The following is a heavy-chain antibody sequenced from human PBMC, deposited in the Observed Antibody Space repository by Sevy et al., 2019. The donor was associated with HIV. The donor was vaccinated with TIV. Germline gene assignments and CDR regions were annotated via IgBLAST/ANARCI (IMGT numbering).Heavy chain of an antibody. V-gene: IGHV3-11*01. Sequence: GGSLRLSCAASGFTFNDYNLSWIRQAPGKGLEWVSYISTNPSTTTIYYADSVKGRFTISRDNAKNSIYLQMNSLRVDDTAVYYCARAAGWFDAWGQGTLVTVSS. CDR2: ISTNPSTTTI. J-gene: IGHJ5*02. CDR3: ARAAGWFDA. CDR1: GFTFNDYN.